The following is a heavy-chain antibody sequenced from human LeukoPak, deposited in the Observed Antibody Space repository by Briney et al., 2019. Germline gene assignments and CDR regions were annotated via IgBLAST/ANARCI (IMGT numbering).Heavy chain of an antibody. CDR3: AKDLDSSGYYYADY. CDR1: GFTFSDYY. J-gene: IGHJ4*02. CDR2: ISYDGSNK. D-gene: IGHD3-22*01. V-gene: IGHV3-30*18. Sequence: GGSLRLSCAASGFTFSDYYMSWIRQAPGKGLEWVAVISYDGSNKYYADSVKGRFTISRDNSKNTLYLQMNSLRAEDTAVYYCAKDLDSSGYYYADYWGQGTLVTVSS.